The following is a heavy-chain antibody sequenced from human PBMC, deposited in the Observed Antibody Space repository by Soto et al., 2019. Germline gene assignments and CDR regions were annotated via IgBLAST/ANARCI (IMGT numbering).Heavy chain of an antibody. V-gene: IGHV1-18*01. Sequence: ASAKVSCKASGYTFTSYGISWVRQAPGHGLEWMGWISAYNGNTNYAQKLQGRVTMTTDTSTSTAYMELRSLRSDDTAVYYCARSNTVTTLIGFDPWGQGTLVTVSS. CDR1: GYTFTSYG. CDR2: ISAYNGNT. D-gene: IGHD4-17*01. J-gene: IGHJ5*02. CDR3: ARSNTVTTLIGFDP.